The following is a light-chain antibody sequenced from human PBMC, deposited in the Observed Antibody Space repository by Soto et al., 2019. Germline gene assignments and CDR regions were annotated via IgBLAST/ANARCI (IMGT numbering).Light chain of an antibody. CDR1: SGHSSYA. CDR2: LSSDGSH. Sequence: QYVLTQSPSASASLGASVKLTCTLSSGHSSYAIAWHQQQPEKGPRYLMKLSSDGSHSKGDGIPDRFSGSSSGAERYLTISSLQSEDEADYYCQTWDTGARVVFGGGTKLTFL. J-gene: IGLJ2*01. V-gene: IGLV4-69*01. CDR3: QTWDTGARVV.